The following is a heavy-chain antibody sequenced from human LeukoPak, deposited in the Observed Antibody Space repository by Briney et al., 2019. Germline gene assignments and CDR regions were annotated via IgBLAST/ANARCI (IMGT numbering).Heavy chain of an antibody. J-gene: IGHJ4*02. CDR2: ISGSGGST. Sequence: SGGSLRLSCSASGFTFSSYAMHWVRQAPGKGLEWVSGISGSGGSTYYADSVKGRFTIARDNSKNTLYLQMNSLRAEDTAVYYCAKGNCRGTSCYSDYWGQGTLVTVSS. CDR1: GFTFSSYA. CDR3: AKGNCRGTSCYSDY. V-gene: IGHV3-23*01. D-gene: IGHD2-2*02.